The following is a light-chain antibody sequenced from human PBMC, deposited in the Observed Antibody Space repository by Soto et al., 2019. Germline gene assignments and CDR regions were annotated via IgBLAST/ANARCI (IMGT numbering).Light chain of an antibody. Sequence: QSALTQPPSASGSPGQSVTISCTGTSSDVGAYNFVSWYQQYPGKAPKLMIYEVSKRPSGAPDRFSGSKFGNTASLTVSGLQPEDEADYYCNSYAVSDTLVFGGGTKLTVL. CDR1: SSDVGAYNF. J-gene: IGLJ2*01. V-gene: IGLV2-8*01. CDR2: EVS. CDR3: NSYAVSDTLV.